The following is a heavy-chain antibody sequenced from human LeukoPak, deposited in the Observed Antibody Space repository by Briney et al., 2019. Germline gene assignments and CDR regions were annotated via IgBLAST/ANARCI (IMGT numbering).Heavy chain of an antibody. V-gene: IGHV1-8*01. CDR3: ARRGPYYDFWSGYPTWDNWFDP. D-gene: IGHD3-3*01. Sequence: ASVKVSCKASGYTFTSYDINWVRQATGQGLEWMGWVNPNSGNTGYAQKFQGRVTMTRNTSISTAYMELSSLRSEDTAVYYCARRGPYYDFWSGYPTWDNWFDPWGQGTLVTVSS. J-gene: IGHJ5*02. CDR1: GYTFTSYD. CDR2: VNPNSGNT.